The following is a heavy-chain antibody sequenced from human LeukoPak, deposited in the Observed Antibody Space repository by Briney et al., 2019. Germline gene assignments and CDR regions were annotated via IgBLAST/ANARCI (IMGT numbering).Heavy chain of an antibody. CDR2: IWYDGSNK. CDR1: GFTFSSYG. CDR3: ARDPVAGTVGAFDI. Sequence: PGRSLRLSCAASGFTFSSYGMHWVRQAPGKGLEWVAVIWYDGSNKYYGDSVKGRFTISRDNSKKTLYLQMNSLRVEDTAVYYCARDPVAGTVGAFDIWGQGTMVTVSS. J-gene: IGHJ3*02. D-gene: IGHD6-19*01. V-gene: IGHV3-33*01.